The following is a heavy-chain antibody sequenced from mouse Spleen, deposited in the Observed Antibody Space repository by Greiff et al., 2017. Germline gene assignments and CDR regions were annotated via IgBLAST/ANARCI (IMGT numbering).Heavy chain of an antibody. Sequence: VKLQESGPELVKPGASVKISCKASGYAFSSSWMNWVKQRPGKGLEWIGRIYPGDGDTNYNGKFKGKATLTADKSSSTAYMQLSSLTSEDSAVYFCARKEAARAPFAYWGQGTLVTVSA. J-gene: IGHJ3*01. CDR3: ARKEAARAPFAY. V-gene: IGHV1-82*01. D-gene: IGHD3-1*01. CDR1: GYAFSSSW. CDR2: IYPGDGDT.